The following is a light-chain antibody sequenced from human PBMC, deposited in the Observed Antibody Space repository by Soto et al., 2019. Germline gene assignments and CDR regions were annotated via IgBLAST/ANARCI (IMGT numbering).Light chain of an antibody. J-gene: IGKJ5*01. CDR2: AAT. Sequence: DIQMTRSPSSLFASVGDRVTITCRASQSISAYLNWYQQRPGKAPSLLIYAATRLHSGVPSRFSGSGSGTDFTLTISSLQPEDFATYYCQRSYRSISFGQGTRLEMK. CDR3: QRSYRSIS. V-gene: IGKV1-39*01. CDR1: QSISAY.